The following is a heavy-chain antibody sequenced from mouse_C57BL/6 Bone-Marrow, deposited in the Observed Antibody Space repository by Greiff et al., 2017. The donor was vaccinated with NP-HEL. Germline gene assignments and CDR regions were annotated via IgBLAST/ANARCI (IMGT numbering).Heavy chain of an antibody. V-gene: IGHV5-4*01. Sequence: EVQGVESGGGLVKPGGSLKLSCAASGFTFSSYAMSWVRQTPEKRLEWVATISDGGSYTYYPDNVKGRFTISRDNAKNNLYLQMSHLKSEDTAMYYCAREGLLRWFDYWGQGTTLTVSS. D-gene: IGHD1-1*01. CDR1: GFTFSSYA. J-gene: IGHJ2*01. CDR2: ISDGGSYT. CDR3: AREGLLRWFDY.